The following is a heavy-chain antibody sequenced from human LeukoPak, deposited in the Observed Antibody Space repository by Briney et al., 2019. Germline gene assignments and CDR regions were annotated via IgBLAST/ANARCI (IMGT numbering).Heavy chain of an antibody. D-gene: IGHD3-3*01. Sequence: GGSLRLSCAASGFTFSSYAMHWVRQAPGKGLEWVAVISYDGSNKYYADPVKGRFTISRDNSKNTLYLQMNSLRAEDTAVYYCARDADLRFLEWLPQPREDGGLDYWGQGTLVTVSS. CDR1: GFTFSSYA. CDR3: ARDADLRFLEWLPQPREDGGLDY. J-gene: IGHJ4*02. V-gene: IGHV3-30-3*01. CDR2: ISYDGSNK.